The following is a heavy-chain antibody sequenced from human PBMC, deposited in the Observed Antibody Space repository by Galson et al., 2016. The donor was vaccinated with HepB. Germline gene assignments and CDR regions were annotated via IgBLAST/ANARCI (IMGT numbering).Heavy chain of an antibody. CDR2: ISTSSWSI. CDR3: ARAVEDAFDI. J-gene: IGHJ3*02. CDR1: GFTFRNYG. D-gene: IGHD2-2*01. Sequence: SLRLSCAASGFTFRNYGMNWVRQAPGKGLEWVSYISTSSWSIYYADSVKGRFTISRANAKDSLYLQMNSLRDEDTAVYYCARAVEDAFDIWGQGTMVTVSS. V-gene: IGHV3-48*02.